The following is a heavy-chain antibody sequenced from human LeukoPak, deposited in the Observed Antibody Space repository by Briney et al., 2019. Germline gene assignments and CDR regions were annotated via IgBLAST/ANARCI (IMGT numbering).Heavy chain of an antibody. J-gene: IGHJ1*01. Sequence: GASVKVSCKASGYTFTSYDISWVRQATGQGLEWMGWMNPNSGNTGYAQKFQGRVTMTRNTSISTAYMELSSLRSEDTAVYYCARRDYYDSSGYSLGYFQHWGQGTLVTVSS. D-gene: IGHD3-22*01. V-gene: IGHV1-8*01. CDR2: MNPNSGNT. CDR1: GYTFTSYD. CDR3: ARRDYYDSSGYSLGYFQH.